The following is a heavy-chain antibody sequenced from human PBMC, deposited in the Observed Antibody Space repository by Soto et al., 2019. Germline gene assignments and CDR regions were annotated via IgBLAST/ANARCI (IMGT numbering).Heavy chain of an antibody. CDR2: IYYSGST. CDR3: ARQWGDSGYAYYYYYMDV. Sequence: SETLSLTCTVSGGSISSSSYYWGWIRQPPGKGLEWIGSIYYSGSTYYNPSLKSRVTISVDTSKNQFSLKLSSVTAADTAVYYCARQWGDSGYAYYYYYMDVWGKGTTVTVSS. V-gene: IGHV4-39*01. J-gene: IGHJ6*03. D-gene: IGHD5-12*01. CDR1: GGSISSSSYY.